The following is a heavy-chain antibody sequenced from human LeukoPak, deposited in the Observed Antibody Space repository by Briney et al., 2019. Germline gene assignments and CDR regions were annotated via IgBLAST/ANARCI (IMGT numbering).Heavy chain of an antibody. CDR2: ISPDGSDK. CDR1: GFTFSNFW. J-gene: IGHJ4*02. CDR3: SGRDCSRNPWAY. Sequence: GGSLRLSCAASGFTFSNFWMNWVRQAPGRGLEWLANISPDGSDKFYVDSVKGRFTIFRDNAKNSVYLQMNSLTTEDTAVYYCSGRDCSRNPWAYWGQGTQVSVSS. D-gene: IGHD2-15*01. V-gene: IGHV3-7*01.